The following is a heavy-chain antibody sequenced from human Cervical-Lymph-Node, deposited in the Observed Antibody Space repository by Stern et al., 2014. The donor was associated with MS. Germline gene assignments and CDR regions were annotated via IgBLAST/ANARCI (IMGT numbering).Heavy chain of an antibody. V-gene: IGHV4-31*03. J-gene: IGHJ6*02. CDR2: IYYSGAP. CDR3: ARELSGMYGMDV. Sequence: QLQLQESGPGLVKPSQTLSLTCTVSGGSINNGDYYWSWVRQHPGKGLEWLGYIYYSGAPYYNPSRKGRLTISVDTSKRHFSLKLTSVTAADTAVYYCARELSGMYGMDVWGQGTTVTVSS. CDR1: GGSINNGDYY. D-gene: IGHD1-1*01.